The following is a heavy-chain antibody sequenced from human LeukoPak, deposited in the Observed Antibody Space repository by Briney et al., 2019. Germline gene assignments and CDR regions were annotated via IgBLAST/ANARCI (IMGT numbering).Heavy chain of an antibody. V-gene: IGHV3-53*01. CDR1: GFIVSSNF. Sequence: GGSLRLSCAASGFIVSSNFISWVRQAPGKGLEWVSVIYRDASTYYADSVKGRFTLSRDNSKNLVYLQMDSLRAEDTAVYYCALDASGWGSPFDIWGQGTMVTVSS. CDR2: IYRDAST. J-gene: IGHJ3*02. CDR3: ALDASGWGSPFDI. D-gene: IGHD7-27*01.